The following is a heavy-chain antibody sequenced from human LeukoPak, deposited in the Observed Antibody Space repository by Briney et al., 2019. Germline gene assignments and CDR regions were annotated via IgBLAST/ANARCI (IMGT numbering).Heavy chain of an antibody. CDR1: GYSISSGYY. V-gene: IGHV4-38-2*02. D-gene: IGHD3/OR15-3a*01. CDR3: ARDILVFDGGYAFDI. Sequence: SETPFLTCTGSGYSISSGYYWGWIRQPPGKGLEWIGSIYHSGSTYYNPSLKSRVTISVDTSKNQFSLKLSSVTAADTAVYYCARDILVFDGGYAFDIWGQGTMVTVSS. CDR2: IYHSGST. J-gene: IGHJ3*02.